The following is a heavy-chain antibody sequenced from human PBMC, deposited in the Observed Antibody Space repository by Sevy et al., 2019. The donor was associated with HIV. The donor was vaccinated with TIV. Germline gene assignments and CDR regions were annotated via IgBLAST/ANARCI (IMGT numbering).Heavy chain of an antibody. CDR1: GFTFSKYS. Sequence: GGSLRLSCAASGFTFSKYSMSWVRQPPGTGLEWVSTLSFGCGEINYADSVKGRFTISRGNSKSSVYLQMNNLRPEDTAVYYCAREGCTKPHDYWGQGTLVTASS. J-gene: IGHJ4*02. CDR3: AREGCTKPHDY. V-gene: IGHV3-23*01. CDR2: LSFGCGEI. D-gene: IGHD2-8*01.